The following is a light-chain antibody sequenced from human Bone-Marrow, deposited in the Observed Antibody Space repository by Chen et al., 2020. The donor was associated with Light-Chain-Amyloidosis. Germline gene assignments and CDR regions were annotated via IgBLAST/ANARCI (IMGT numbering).Light chain of an antibody. CDR3: QQSYGTLWT. CDR2: AAS. V-gene: IGKV1-39*01. CDR1: QSIASY. J-gene: IGKJ1*01. Sequence: DIQITQSPSSLAASIGDRVTITCRASQSIASYLNWYQQRPGKAPKLLIYAASNLQSGVPSRFSGSGSGTDFTLTISGLQPEDSATYYCQQSYGTLWTFGQGTKVEIK.